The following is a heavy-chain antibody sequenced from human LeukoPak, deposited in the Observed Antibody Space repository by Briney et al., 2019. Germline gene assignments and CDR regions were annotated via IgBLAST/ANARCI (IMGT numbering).Heavy chain of an antibody. D-gene: IGHD1-14*01. Sequence: PSETLSLTCTVSGGSLRSYYWSWIRQPPGKGLEWIGYIHYSGDTSYNPSLKSRLTISIDTSKNQFSLKLSSVTAADTAVYFCARDITDGRAFDIWGQGTMVTVSS. CDR3: ARDITDGRAFDI. J-gene: IGHJ3*02. CDR1: GGSLRSYY. V-gene: IGHV4-59*01. CDR2: IHYSGDT.